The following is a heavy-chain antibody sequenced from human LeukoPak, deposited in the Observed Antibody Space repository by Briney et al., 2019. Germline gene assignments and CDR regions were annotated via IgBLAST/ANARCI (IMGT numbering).Heavy chain of an antibody. CDR3: ARDDNWGFDY. D-gene: IGHD7-27*01. Sequence: GGSLRLSCAASGFAFSDYSMNWVRQAPGKGLEWIANTRGSGSGMGSGSYYAGAVKGRFTISRDNAKNSLYLQMNSLRAEDTALYFCARDDNWGFDYWGQGALVTVSS. CDR2: TRGSGSGM. J-gene: IGHJ4*02. CDR1: GFAFSDYS. V-gene: IGHV3-21*05.